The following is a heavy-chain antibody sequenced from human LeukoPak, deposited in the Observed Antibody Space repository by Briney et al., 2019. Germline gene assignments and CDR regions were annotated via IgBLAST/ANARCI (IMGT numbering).Heavy chain of an antibody. CDR2: IYYSGST. CDR3: ARWVVSGIRGAFDV. CDR1: GGSISSSSYY. J-gene: IGHJ3*01. V-gene: IGHV4-39*07. Sequence: SETVSLTCTVSGGSISSSSYYWGWIRQPPGKGLEWIGSIYYSGSTYYNPSLKSRVTMSVDTSKNQFSLKLSSVTAADTAVYYCARWVVSGIRGAFDVWGQGTMVPVS. D-gene: IGHD2-21*01.